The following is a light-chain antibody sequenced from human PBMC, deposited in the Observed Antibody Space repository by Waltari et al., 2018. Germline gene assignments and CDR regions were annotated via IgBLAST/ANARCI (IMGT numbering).Light chain of an antibody. CDR1: SGHSSNI. CDR2: VNSDGSH. V-gene: IGLV4-69*01. J-gene: IGLJ3*02. Sequence: QLVLTQSPSASASLGASVKLTCPLSSGHSSNILAWLQQQPEKGPRYLMKVNSDGSHSKGADIPDRFSGSSSGAERYLTISSVQSEDEADYYCQTGGHGTWVFGGGTTLTVL. CDR3: QTGGHGTWV.